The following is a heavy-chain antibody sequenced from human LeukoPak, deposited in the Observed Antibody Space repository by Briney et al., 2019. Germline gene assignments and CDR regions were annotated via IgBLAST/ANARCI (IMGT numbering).Heavy chain of an antibody. CDR1: GGSISSGGYY. CDR2: IYYSGST. D-gene: IGHD7-27*01. V-gene: IGHV4-31*03. J-gene: IGHJ4*02. CDR3: ARSNWGYYYFDY. Sequence: TASQTLSLTCTVSGGSISSGGYYWSWIRQHPGKGLEWIGYIYYSGSTYYNPSLKSRVTISVDTSKNQFSLKLSSVTAADTAVYYCARSNWGYYYFDYWGQGTLVTVSS.